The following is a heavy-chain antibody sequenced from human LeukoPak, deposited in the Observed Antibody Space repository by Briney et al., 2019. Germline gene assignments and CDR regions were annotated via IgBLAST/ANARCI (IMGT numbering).Heavy chain of an antibody. D-gene: IGHD5/OR15-5a*01. J-gene: IGHJ4*02. CDR2: ISGPAGSW. CDR3: AKKVGLVSAPLWYFDV. V-gene: IGHV3-23*01. CDR1: GFTFSSYA. Sequence: PGGSLRLSCEASGFTFSSYAMSWVRQAPGKGLEWVAAISGPAGSWGYADSVKGRFTVSRDNSKNTLFLQMNSLRAEDTATYYCAKKVGLVSAPLWYFDVWGQGTLVAVSS.